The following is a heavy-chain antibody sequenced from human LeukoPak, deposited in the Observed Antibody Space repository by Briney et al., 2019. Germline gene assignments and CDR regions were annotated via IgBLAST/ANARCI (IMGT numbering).Heavy chain of an antibody. J-gene: IGHJ3*02. CDR2: INSYGYTT. V-gene: IGHV3-74*01. D-gene: IGHD3-22*01. CDR3: ARVGYYYDDNCDAFDI. CDR1: GFTLSNYW. Sequence: GGPLRLSCAASGFTLSNYWMLGVRQTPEKALVGVSHINSYGYTTNHADPVKGRFTISRDNAKNTLYLQMNSLRAEHTAMYYCARVGYYYDDNCDAFDIWGQRTMVTVSS.